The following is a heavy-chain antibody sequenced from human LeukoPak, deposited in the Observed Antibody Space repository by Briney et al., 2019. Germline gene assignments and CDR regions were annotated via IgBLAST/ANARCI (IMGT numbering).Heavy chain of an antibody. CDR2: ISGTGDST. J-gene: IGHJ4*02. CDR1: GFTFSSYA. D-gene: IGHD2-2*01. V-gene: IGHV3-23*01. CDR3: AKGHYRVYCSGFSCENLQINFDC. Sequence: GGSLRLSCAASGFTFSSYAMSWVRHAPGKGLEWVSAISGTGDSTYYADSVKGRFSISRDSSKNTLYLQMNNLRAEDTAVYYCAKGHYRVYCSGFSCENLQINFDCWGQGTLVTVSS.